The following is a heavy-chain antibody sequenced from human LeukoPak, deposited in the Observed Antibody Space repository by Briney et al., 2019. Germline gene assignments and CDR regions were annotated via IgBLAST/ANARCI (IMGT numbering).Heavy chain of an antibody. Sequence: PSETLSLTCAVYGGSFSGYYWSWIRQAPGKGLEWIGEINHSGSTNYNPSLKSRVTISVDTSKNQFSLKLSSVTAADTAVYYCARGPNSGADYWGQGTLVTVSS. D-gene: IGHD1-26*01. CDR3: ARGPNSGADY. V-gene: IGHV4-34*01. CDR2: INHSGST. CDR1: GGSFSGYY. J-gene: IGHJ4*02.